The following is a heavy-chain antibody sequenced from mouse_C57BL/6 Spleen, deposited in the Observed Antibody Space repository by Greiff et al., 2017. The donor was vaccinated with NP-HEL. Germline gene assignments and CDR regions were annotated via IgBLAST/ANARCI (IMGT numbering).Heavy chain of an antibody. CDR2: IYPGSGST. D-gene: IGHD1-1*02. CDR1: GYTFTSYW. J-gene: IGHJ2*01. CDR3: ARGGAMALYFDY. Sequence: QVQLQQPGAELVKPGASVKMSCKASGYTFTSYWITWVKQRPGQGLEWIGDIYPGSGSTNYNEKFKSKATLTVDTSSSTAYMQRSSLTSEDSAVYYCARGGAMALYFDYWGKGTTLTVSS. V-gene: IGHV1-55*01.